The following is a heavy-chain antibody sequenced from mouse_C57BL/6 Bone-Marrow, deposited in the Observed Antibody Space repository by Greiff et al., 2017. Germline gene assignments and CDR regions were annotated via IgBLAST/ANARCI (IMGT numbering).Heavy chain of an antibody. CDR3: ARGISGGYYAMDY. V-gene: IGHV2-2*01. J-gene: IGHJ4*01. CDR1: GFSLTSSG. CDR2: IWSGGST. Sequence: QVQLQQSGPGLVQPSQSLSITCTVSGFSLTSSGVHWVRQSPGKGLEWLGVIWSGGSTDYNAAFISRLSISKDNSKSQVFFKMNSLQADDTAIYYCARGISGGYYAMDYWGQGTSVTVSS.